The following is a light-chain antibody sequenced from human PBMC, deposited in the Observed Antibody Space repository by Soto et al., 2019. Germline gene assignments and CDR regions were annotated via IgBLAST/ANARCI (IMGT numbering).Light chain of an antibody. V-gene: IGKV2-28*01. CDR1: QSLLHSNGYNY. CDR2: LGS. CDR3: QQYDNLPPWT. J-gene: IGKJ1*01. Sequence: DIVMTQSPLSLPVTPGEPASISCRSGQSLLHSNGYNYLDWYLQKPGQSPQLLIYLGSNRAPGVPDRFSGSGSGTDFTFTISSLQPEDIATYYCQQYDNLPPWTFGQGTKVEIK.